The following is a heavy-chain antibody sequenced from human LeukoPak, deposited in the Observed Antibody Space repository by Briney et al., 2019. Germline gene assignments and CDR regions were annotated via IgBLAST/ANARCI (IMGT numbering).Heavy chain of an antibody. CDR1: GGSISTYY. CDR3: ARGKRSGYSYGIYYFDY. V-gene: IGHV4-59*12. J-gene: IGHJ4*02. Sequence: SETLSLTCTVSGGSISTYYWSWIRQPPGKGLEWIGYVYYRGSTNYNPSLKSRVTISVDTSKNQFSLKLSSVTAADTAVYYCARGKRSGYSYGIYYFDYWGQGTLVTVSS. CDR2: VYYRGST. D-gene: IGHD5-18*01.